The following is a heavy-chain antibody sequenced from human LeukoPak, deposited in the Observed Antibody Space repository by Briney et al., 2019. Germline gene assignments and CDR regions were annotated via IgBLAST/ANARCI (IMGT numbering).Heavy chain of an antibody. CDR3: AKTPTRWTPANYFDY. J-gene: IGHJ4*02. CDR2: ISYDGSNK. CDR1: GFTFSSYG. D-gene: IGHD3/OR15-3a*01. Sequence: GGSLRLSCAASGFTFSSYGMHWVRQAPGKGLEWVAVISYDGSNKYYADSVKGRFTISRDNSKNTLYLQMNSLRAEDTAVYYCAKTPTRWTPANYFDYWGQGTLVTVSS. V-gene: IGHV3-30*18.